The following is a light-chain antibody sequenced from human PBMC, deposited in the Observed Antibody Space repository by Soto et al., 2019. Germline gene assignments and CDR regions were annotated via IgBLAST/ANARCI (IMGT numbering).Light chain of an antibody. CDR3: KQYNIYAGT. Sequence: DIQMTQSPSTLSASVGDRVTITCRASQTIDSWLAWYQQRPGKPPNLLIYKASTLASGVPSRFSGSGSGTELKITIKRMQPDDFANYYGKQYNIYAGTFGQGTKVDIK. V-gene: IGKV1-5*03. CDR1: QTIDSW. CDR2: KAS. J-gene: IGKJ1*01.